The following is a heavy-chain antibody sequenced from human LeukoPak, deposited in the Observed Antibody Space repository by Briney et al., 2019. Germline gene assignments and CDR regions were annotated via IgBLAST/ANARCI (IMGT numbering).Heavy chain of an antibody. D-gene: IGHD6-19*01. V-gene: IGHV1-2*02. Sequence: ASVKVSCKASGYTFTGYYMHWVRQAPGQGLEWMGWINPNSGGTNYAQKFQGRVTMTRDTSISTAYMELSRLRSDDTAVYYCARDPESISIGWYWFDPWGQGTLVTVSS. CDR3: ARDPESISIGWYWFDP. CDR1: GYTFTGYY. CDR2: INPNSGGT. J-gene: IGHJ5*02.